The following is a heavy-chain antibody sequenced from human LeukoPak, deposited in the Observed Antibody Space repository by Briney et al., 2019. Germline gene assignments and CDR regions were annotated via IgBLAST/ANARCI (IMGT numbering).Heavy chain of an antibody. V-gene: IGHV4-4*07. Sequence: SETLSLTCTVCGGSISSYYWSWIRQPAGKGLEWIGRIYTSGSTNYNPSLKSRVTMSVDTSKNQFSLKLSSVTAADTAVYYCARDMERFGELFPNYFDYWGQGTLVTVSS. CDR3: ARDMERFGELFPNYFDY. CDR2: IYTSGST. D-gene: IGHD3-10*01. CDR1: GGSISSYY. J-gene: IGHJ4*02.